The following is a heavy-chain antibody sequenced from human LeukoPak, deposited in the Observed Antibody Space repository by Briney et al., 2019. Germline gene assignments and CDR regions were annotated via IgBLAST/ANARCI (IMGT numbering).Heavy chain of an antibody. V-gene: IGHV5-51*01. Sequence: GESLKISCKGSGYSFTSYWIGWVRPMPGKGLEWMGIIYPGDSDTRYSPSFQGQVTISADKSISTACLQWSSLKASDTAMYYCARGVVAATNWFDPWGQGTLVTVSS. J-gene: IGHJ5*02. D-gene: IGHD2-15*01. CDR3: ARGVVAATNWFDP. CDR2: IYPGDSDT. CDR1: GYSFTSYW.